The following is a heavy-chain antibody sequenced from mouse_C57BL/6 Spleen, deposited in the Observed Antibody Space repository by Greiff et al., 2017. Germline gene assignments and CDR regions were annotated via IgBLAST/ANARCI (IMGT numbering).Heavy chain of an antibody. Sequence: VQLVESGPGLVQPSQSLSITCTVSGFSLTSYGVHWVRQSPGKGLEWLGVIWSGGSTDYNAAFISRLSISKDNSKSQVFFKMNSLQADDTAIYYCARNPYDGYYVDYAMDYWGQGTSVTVSS. CDR3: ARNPYDGYYVDYAMDY. CDR1: GFSLTSYG. CDR2: IWSGGST. V-gene: IGHV2-2*01. J-gene: IGHJ4*01. D-gene: IGHD2-3*01.